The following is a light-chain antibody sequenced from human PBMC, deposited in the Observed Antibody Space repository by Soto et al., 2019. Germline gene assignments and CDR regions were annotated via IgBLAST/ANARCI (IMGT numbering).Light chain of an antibody. V-gene: IGKV3-20*01. Sequence: IVLTQSPGTLSFSPVEIATLSCRASQSITNNYLAWYQQKPGQAPRLLIYGASSRATGIPDRFSGSGSGTDFALTISRLEPEDFAVYYCQQYGSSPRTFGQGTKVDI. CDR3: QQYGSSPRT. CDR2: GAS. J-gene: IGKJ1*01. CDR1: QSITNNY.